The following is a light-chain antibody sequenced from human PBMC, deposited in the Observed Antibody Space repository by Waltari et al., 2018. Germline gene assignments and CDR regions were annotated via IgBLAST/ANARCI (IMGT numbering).Light chain of an antibody. J-gene: IGKJ4*01. V-gene: IGKV3-11*01. CDR2: DAS. CDR1: QSVSSY. CDR3: QQRSNWPPVT. Sequence: EIVLTQSPATLSLSPGERATLYCRASQSVSSYLAWHQQKPGQAPRLLIYDASNRATGIPARFSGSGSETDFTLTISSLEPEDFAVYYCQQRSNWPPVTFGGGTKVEIK.